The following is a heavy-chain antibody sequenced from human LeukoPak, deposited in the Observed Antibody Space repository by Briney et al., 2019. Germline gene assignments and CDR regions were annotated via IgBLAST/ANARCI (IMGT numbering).Heavy chain of an antibody. Sequence: SETLSLTCAVYGGSFSGYYWSWIRQPPGKGLEWIGEINHSGSTNYNPSLKSRVTISVDTSKNQFSLKLSSVTAADTAVYYCATGYSGYDAVGGSDWFDPWGQGTLVTVSS. CDR1: GGSFSGYY. D-gene: IGHD5-12*01. J-gene: IGHJ5*02. CDR3: ATGYSGYDAVGGSDWFDP. CDR2: INHSGST. V-gene: IGHV4-34*01.